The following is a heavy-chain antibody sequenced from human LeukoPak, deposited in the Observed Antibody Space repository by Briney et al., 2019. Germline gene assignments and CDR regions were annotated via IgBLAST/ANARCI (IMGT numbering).Heavy chain of an antibody. CDR3: ARDSGYGDDY. CDR2: INPDTGDT. CDR1: GYTFTGFY. Sequence: ASVKVSCKASGYTFTGFYVHWMRLAPGQGLEWMGWINPDTGDTNYAQRFQGRVTMTRDTSISTAYMELSRLRSDDTAVYYCARDSGYGDDYWGQGTLVTVSS. J-gene: IGHJ4*02. V-gene: IGHV1-2*02. D-gene: IGHD4-17*01.